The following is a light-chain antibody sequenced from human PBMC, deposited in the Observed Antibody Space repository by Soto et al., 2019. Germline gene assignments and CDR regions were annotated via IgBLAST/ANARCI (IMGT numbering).Light chain of an antibody. CDR3: QQYGSSGT. CDR2: GAS. CDR1: QSVSSSY. J-gene: IGKJ1*01. Sequence: EIVMTQSPASLSMSPGERPTLSCRASQSVSSSYLAWYQQKPGQAPRLLIYGASNRATGIPDRFSGSGSGTDFTLTISRLEPEDFAVYYCQQYGSSGTFGQGTKVDIK. V-gene: IGKV3-20*01.